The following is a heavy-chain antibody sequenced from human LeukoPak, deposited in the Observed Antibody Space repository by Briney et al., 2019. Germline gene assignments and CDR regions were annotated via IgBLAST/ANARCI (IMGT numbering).Heavy chain of an antibody. D-gene: IGHD3-22*01. Sequence: SETLSLTCAVYGGSFSGYYWSWIRQPPGKGLEWIGEINHSGSTNYNPSLKGRVTISVDTSKNQFSLKMSSVTAADTAVYYCAREYYYDSSGYPPCIDYWGQGTLVTVSS. CDR2: INHSGST. CDR1: GGSFSGYY. CDR3: AREYYYDSSGYPPCIDY. J-gene: IGHJ4*02. V-gene: IGHV4-34*01.